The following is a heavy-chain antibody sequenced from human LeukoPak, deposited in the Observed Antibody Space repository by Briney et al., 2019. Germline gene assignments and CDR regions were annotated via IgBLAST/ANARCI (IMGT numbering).Heavy chain of an antibody. V-gene: IGHV3-23*01. J-gene: IGHJ6*03. CDR3: ARLDYSYYMDV. D-gene: IGHD3-16*01. CDR2: ISGSGGST. CDR1: GFTFSSYA. Sequence: QPGGSLRLSCAASGFTFSSYAMSWVRQAPGKGLEWVSAISGSGGSTYYADSVKGRFTISRDNAKNSLYLQMNSLRAEDTALYYCARLDYSYYMDVWGKGTTVTVSS.